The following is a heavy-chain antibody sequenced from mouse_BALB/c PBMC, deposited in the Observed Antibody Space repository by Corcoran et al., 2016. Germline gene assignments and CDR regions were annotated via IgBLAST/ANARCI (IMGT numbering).Heavy chain of an antibody. Sequence: EVQLQQSGPELVKPGASVKMSCKASGYTFTSYVMHWVKQKPGQGLEWIGYINPYNDGTKYNEKFKGTATLTSDKSSSTAYMELSSLTSEDSAVDDCARRGVYYGYDGGAWLANGGQGTLVTVSA. CDR1: GYTFTSYV. CDR3: ARRGVYYGYDGGAWLAN. CDR2: INPYNDGT. V-gene: IGHV1S136*01. J-gene: IGHJ3*01. D-gene: IGHD2-2*01.